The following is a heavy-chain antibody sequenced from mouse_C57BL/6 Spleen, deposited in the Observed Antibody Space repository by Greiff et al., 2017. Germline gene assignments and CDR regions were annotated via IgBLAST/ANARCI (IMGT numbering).Heavy chain of an antibody. Sequence: LVESGGGLVKPGGSLKLSCAASGFTFSDYGMHWVRQAPEKGLEWVAYISSGSSTIYYADTVKGRFTVSRDNAKNTLFLQMTSLRSEDTAMYYCARGNYSNYEAMDYWGQGTSVTVSS. CDR1: GFTFSDYG. J-gene: IGHJ4*01. V-gene: IGHV5-17*01. D-gene: IGHD2-5*01. CDR3: ARGNYSNYEAMDY. CDR2: ISSGSSTI.